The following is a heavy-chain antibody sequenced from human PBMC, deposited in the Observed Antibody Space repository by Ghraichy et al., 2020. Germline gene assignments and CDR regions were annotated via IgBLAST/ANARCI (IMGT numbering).Heavy chain of an antibody. D-gene: IGHD3-22*01. CDR2: ISYDGSNK. Sequence: LSLTCGASGFTFRSYGIHWVRQAPGKGLEWVAVISYDGSNKDYGDSVKGRFTISRDNSKNTLYLQMNSLRAEDTAVYYCAEERETSGYYSFRGDYYGMDVWGQGTTVTVSS. CDR1: GFTFRSYG. V-gene: IGHV3-30*18. CDR3: AEERETSGYYSFRGDYYGMDV. J-gene: IGHJ6*02.